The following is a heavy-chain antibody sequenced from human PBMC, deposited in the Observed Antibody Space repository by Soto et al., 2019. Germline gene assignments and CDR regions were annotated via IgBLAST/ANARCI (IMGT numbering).Heavy chain of an antibody. D-gene: IGHD3-3*01. CDR2: IRSKAYGGTT. V-gene: IGHV3-49*03. CDR3: TRVPTYYDFWSGYQNYYYYYGMDV. CDR1: GFTFGYYA. J-gene: IGHJ6*02. Sequence: GGSLRLSCTASGFTFGYYAMSWFRQAPGKGLEWVGFIRSKAYGGTTEYAASVKGRFTISRDDSKSIAYLQMNSLKTEDTAVYYCTRVPTYYDFWSGYQNYYYYYGMDVGGQGPTVTVSS.